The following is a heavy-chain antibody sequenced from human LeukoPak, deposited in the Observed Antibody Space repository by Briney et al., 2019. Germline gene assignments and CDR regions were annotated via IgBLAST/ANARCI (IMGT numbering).Heavy chain of an antibody. CDR1: GGSFSGYY. CDR3: ARQYGSRKYFDY. Sequence: PSETLSLTCAVYGGSFSGYYWSWIRQPPGKGLEWIGEINHSGSTNYNPSLKSRVTISVDTFKNQFSLKLSSVTAADTAVYYCARQYGSRKYFDYWGQGTLVTVSS. J-gene: IGHJ4*02. D-gene: IGHD3-10*01. V-gene: IGHV4-34*01. CDR2: INHSGST.